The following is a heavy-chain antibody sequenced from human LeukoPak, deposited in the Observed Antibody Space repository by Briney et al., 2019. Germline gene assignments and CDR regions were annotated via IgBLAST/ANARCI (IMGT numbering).Heavy chain of an antibody. J-gene: IGHJ5*02. Sequence: ESLKISCKGSGYSFTSYWIGWVRQMPGKGLEWMGIIYPGDSDTRYSPSFQGQVTISADKSISIAYLQWSSLRASDTAMYYCARRGKSRSSTTCYTKDWFDPWGQGTLVTVSS. V-gene: IGHV5-51*01. CDR3: ARRGKSRSSTTCYTKDWFDP. CDR2: IYPGDSDT. D-gene: IGHD2-2*02. CDR1: GYSFTSYW.